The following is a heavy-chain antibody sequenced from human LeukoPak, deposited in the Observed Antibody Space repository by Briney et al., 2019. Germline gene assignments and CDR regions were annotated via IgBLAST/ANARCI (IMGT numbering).Heavy chain of an antibody. CDR2: IYYSGST. J-gene: IGHJ3*02. CDR3: AATMLGAFDI. Sequence: SETLSLTCTVSGGSTSSYYWSWIRQPPGKGLEWIGYIYYSGSTNYNPSLKSRITISVDTSKNQFSLKLSSVTAADTAVYYCAATMLGAFDIWGQGTMVTVSS. D-gene: IGHD3-10*02. CDR1: GGSTSSYY. V-gene: IGHV4-59*01.